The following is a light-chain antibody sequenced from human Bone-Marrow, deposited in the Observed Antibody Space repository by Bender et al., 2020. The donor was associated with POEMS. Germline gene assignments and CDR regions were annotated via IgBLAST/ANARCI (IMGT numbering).Light chain of an antibody. CDR1: SSDVGSDKL. V-gene: IGLV2-23*01. CDR2: EAS. CDR3: AAWDVGLSGGV. J-gene: IGLJ3*02. Sequence: QSALTQPASVSGSPGQSITIPCTGTSSDVGSDKLVSWYQQHPGTVPKLILYEASKRPSGVSTRFSGSKSGNTASLTISGLQSEDEADYYCAAWDVGLSGGVFGGGTKLAVL.